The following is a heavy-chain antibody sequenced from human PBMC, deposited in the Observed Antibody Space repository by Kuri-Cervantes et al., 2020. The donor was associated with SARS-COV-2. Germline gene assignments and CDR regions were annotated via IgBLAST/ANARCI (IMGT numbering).Heavy chain of an antibody. CDR2: ISYDGSNK. V-gene: IGHV3-30*07. D-gene: IGHD3-3*01. CDR3: AKARITIFGVVKWGGNYGMDV. Sequence: GESLKISCAASGFTFSSYAMHWVRQAPGKGLEWVAVISYDGSNKYYADSVEGRFTISRDNAKNSLYLQMNSLRAEDTAVYYCAKARITIFGVVKWGGNYGMDVWGQGTTVTVSS. J-gene: IGHJ6*02. CDR1: GFTFSSYA.